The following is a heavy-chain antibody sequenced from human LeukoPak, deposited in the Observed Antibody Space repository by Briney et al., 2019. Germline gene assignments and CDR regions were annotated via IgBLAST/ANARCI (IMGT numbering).Heavy chain of an antibody. Sequence: GGSLRLSCAASGFIVSDSYMSWVRQAPGKGLEWVSVIYSSGGTFYSDSVKGRFTISRDYSKNTLYLQMNSLRADDTAVYYCARDNSGPAFWGQGTLVTVSS. D-gene: IGHD1-26*01. V-gene: IGHV3-53*01. CDR2: IYSSGGT. J-gene: IGHJ4*02. CDR3: ARDNSGPAF. CDR1: GFIVSDSY.